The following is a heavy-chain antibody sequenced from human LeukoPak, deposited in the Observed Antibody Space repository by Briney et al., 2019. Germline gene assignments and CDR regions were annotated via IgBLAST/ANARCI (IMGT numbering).Heavy chain of an antibody. CDR3: ARDRNPNWGSSKAFDI. J-gene: IGHJ3*02. CDR1: GGSISSGSYY. V-gene: IGHV4-61*02. Sequence: SQTLSLTCTVSGGSISSGSYYWSWIRQPAGKGLEWIGRIYTSGSTNYNPSLKSRVTISVDTSKNQFSLKLSSVTAADTAVYYCARDRNPNWGSSKAFDIWGQGTMVTVSS. CDR2: IYTSGST. D-gene: IGHD7-27*01.